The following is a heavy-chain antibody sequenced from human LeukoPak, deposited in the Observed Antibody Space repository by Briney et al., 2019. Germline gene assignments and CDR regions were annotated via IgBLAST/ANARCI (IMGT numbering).Heavy chain of an antibody. Sequence: GGSLRLSCAASGFTFNTYWMHWVRQAPGKGLVWVARVNREGTTTTYADSVKGRFTISRDNAKNKLYLQMNNLRAEDTAVYYCARDLDWILFDYWGQGTLVTVSS. CDR2: VNREGTTT. J-gene: IGHJ4*02. V-gene: IGHV3-74*03. CDR3: ARDLDWILFDY. CDR1: GFTFNTYW. D-gene: IGHD3-9*01.